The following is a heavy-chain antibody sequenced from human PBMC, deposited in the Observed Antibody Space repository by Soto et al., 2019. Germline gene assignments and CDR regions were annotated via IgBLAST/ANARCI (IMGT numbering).Heavy chain of an antibody. V-gene: IGHV3-48*01. D-gene: IGHD3-10*01. CDR1: GFTFTTYS. J-gene: IGHJ4*02. CDR3: ALSYYGSGTSFDY. CDR2: ISSSSNMK. Sequence: GGSLRLSCAASGFTFTTYSMNWVRQAPGKGLEWVSYISSSSNMKYHADSVKGRFTISRDNAKNSLYLHMNSLRAEDTALYYCALSYYGSGTSFDYWGQGTLVTVSS.